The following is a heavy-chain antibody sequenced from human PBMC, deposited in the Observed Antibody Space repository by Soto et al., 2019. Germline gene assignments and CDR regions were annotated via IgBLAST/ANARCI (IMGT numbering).Heavy chain of an antibody. V-gene: IGHV1-69*13. Sequence: XSGQVSFKASRGTFISYAISWVRQAPGQGLEWMGGIIPIFGTANYAQKFQGRVTITADESTSTAYMELSSLRSEDTAVYYCARVGYSYGFRYYYGMDVWGQGTTVTVSS. CDR3: ARVGYSYGFRYYYGMDV. D-gene: IGHD5-18*01. CDR1: RGTFISYA. CDR2: IIPIFGTA. J-gene: IGHJ6*02.